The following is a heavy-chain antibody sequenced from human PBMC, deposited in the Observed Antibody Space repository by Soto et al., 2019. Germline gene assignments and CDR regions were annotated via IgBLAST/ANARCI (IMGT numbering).Heavy chain of an antibody. J-gene: IGHJ4*02. Sequence: QVQLQESGPGLVKPSETLSLTCTVSGGSLSSYYWSWIRRPPGMGLEWIASISYSGTTNYNSSLKSRVTISIDPSKIQFSLKFNSVTAADTAVYYCAREGYNFGPFDYWGQGALVTVSS. D-gene: IGHD5-18*01. V-gene: IGHV4-59*01. CDR3: AREGYNFGPFDY. CDR1: GGSLSSYY. CDR2: ISYSGTT.